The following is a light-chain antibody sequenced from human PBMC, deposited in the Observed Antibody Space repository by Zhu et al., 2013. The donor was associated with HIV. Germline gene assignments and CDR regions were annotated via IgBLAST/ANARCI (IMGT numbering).Light chain of an antibody. CDR1: HDIGRY. CDR2: AAS. V-gene: IGKV1-9*01. J-gene: IGKJ3*01. Sequence: DIQLTQSPSFLSASVGDRVTITCRASHDIGRYLAWYQQKPGKAPSLFIYAASTLETGVPSRFSGSGSGTDFTLTISSLQPEDFATYYCHQSYSLPSTFGPGTTVDMK. CDR3: HQSYSLPST.